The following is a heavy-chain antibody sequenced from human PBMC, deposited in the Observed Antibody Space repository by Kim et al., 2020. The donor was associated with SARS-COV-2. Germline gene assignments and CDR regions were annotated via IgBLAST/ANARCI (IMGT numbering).Heavy chain of an antibody. Sequence: GTTTYNSSLKSRVTISVDTSKNQVSLRLSSMTAADTAVYYCARRGYFDYWGQGTLVTVSS. D-gene: IGHD3-16*01. CDR3: ARRGYFDY. V-gene: IGHV4-61*07. J-gene: IGHJ4*02. CDR2: GTT.